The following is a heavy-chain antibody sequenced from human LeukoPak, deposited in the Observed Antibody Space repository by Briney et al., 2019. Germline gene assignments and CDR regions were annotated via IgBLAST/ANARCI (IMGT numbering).Heavy chain of an antibody. CDR3: AKSAGFSTGGTFDI. CDR1: GFTFDDYS. J-gene: IGHJ3*02. CDR2: ITWDSTGS. Sequence: GRSLRLCCAASGFTFDDYSMHWVRQVPGKGPEWVCGITWDSTGSGCVDSVKGRFTISRDNAKNSLYLQMNSLRAEDMAVYFCAKSAGFSTGGTFDIWGQGTMVTVSS. V-gene: IGHV3-9*03. D-gene: IGHD6-13*01.